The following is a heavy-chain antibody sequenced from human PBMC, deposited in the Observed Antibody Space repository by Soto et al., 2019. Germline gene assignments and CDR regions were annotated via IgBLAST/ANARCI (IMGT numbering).Heavy chain of an antibody. D-gene: IGHD4-17*01. Sequence: GGSLRLSCAASGFTFRSYAMHWVRQAPGTGLEWVASTSYDGSDTFYADSVKGRFTISRDNSRDTLFLQMSGLRADDTAVYHCARDRLRDYGNFYYCLDVWGQGTTVTVSS. CDR2: TSYDGSDT. J-gene: IGHJ6*02. V-gene: IGHV3-30*03. CDR3: ARDRLRDYGNFYYCLDV. CDR1: GFTFRSYA.